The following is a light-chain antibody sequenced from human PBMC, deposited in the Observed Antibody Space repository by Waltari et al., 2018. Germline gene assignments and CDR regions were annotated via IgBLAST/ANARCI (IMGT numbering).Light chain of an antibody. J-gene: IGLJ1*01. CDR2: SPN. V-gene: IGLV1-44*01. Sequence: QSVLTQPPSASGTPGQRVTISCSVGSSNIGRNTVNWSQQSPGTAPKLLIFSPNQRPSGVPDRFSGSQSGTSASLSISGLQSEDEADYYCAVWDDSLNGCVFGTGTKVTVL. CDR1: SSNIGRNT. CDR3: AVWDDSLNGCV.